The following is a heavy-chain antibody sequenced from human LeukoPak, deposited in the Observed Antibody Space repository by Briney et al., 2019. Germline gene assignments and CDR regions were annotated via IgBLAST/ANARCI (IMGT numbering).Heavy chain of an antibody. V-gene: IGHV1-69*04. CDR3: ARRCTNGECHYGMDV. CDR2: IIPILGIA. D-gene: IGHD2-8*01. CDR1: GGTFSSYA. J-gene: IGHJ6*02. Sequence: SVKVSCKASGGTFSSYAISWVRQAPGQGLEWMGRIIPILGIANYAQKFQGRVTITADKSTSTAYMELSSLRSEDTAVYYCARRCTNGECHYGMDVWGQGTTVTVSS.